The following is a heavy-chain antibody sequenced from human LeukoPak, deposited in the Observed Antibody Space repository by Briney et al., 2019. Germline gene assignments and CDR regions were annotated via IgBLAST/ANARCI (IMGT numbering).Heavy chain of an antibody. CDR2: ISYDGSNK. CDR1: GFTFSSYA. D-gene: IGHD1-26*01. CDR3: ARERETPVDAFDI. J-gene: IGHJ3*02. Sequence: GRSLRLSCAASGFTFSSYAMHWVRQAPGKGLEWVAVISYDGSNKYYTDSVKGRFTISRDNSKNTLYLQMNSLRAEDTAVYYCARERETPVDAFDIWGQGTMVTVSS. V-gene: IGHV3-30-3*01.